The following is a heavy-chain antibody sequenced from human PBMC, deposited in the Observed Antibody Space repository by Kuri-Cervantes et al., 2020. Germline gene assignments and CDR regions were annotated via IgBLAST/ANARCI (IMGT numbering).Heavy chain of an antibody. J-gene: IGHJ4*02. Sequence: SLKISCAASGFTFDDYAMHWVRRAPGKGLAWVSGISWNSGSIGYADSVKGRFTISRDNAKNSLYLQMNSLRAEDTALYYCANRRMGGTLDYWGQGTLVTVSS. CDR2: ISWNSGSI. D-gene: IGHD3-16*01. CDR1: GFTFDDYA. CDR3: ANRRMGGTLDY. V-gene: IGHV3-9*01.